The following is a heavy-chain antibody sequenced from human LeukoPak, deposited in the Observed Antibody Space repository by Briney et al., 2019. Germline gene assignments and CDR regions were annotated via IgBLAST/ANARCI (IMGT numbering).Heavy chain of an antibody. CDR1: GFTFSSYA. D-gene: IGHD3-16*01. CDR2: ISGSGGST. CDR3: AKQGPSTAWGYYYYMDV. Sequence: GGSLRLSCAASGFTFSSYAMSWVRQAPGKGLEWVSAISGSGGSTYYADSVKGRFTISRDNSKNTLYLQMNSLRAEDTAVYYCAKQGPSTAWGYYYYMDVWGKGTTVTVSS. J-gene: IGHJ6*03. V-gene: IGHV3-23*01.